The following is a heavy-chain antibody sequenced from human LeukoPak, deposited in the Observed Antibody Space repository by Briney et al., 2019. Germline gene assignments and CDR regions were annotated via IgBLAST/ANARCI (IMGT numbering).Heavy chain of an antibody. V-gene: IGHV4-59*08. CDR2: IYYTGAA. Sequence: SETLSLTCTVSGGSFTNYYWSWIRQPPGKGLEWIGYIYYTGAAYYIPSLKSRVTISVDTSKNQFSLKLSSVTAADTAVYYCARSSGTYHEGSDYWGQGTLVTVSS. D-gene: IGHD1-26*01. CDR3: ARSSGTYHEGSDY. CDR1: GGSFTNYY. J-gene: IGHJ4*02.